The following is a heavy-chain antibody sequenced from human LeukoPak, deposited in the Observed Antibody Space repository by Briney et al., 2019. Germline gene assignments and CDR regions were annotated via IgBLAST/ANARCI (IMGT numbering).Heavy chain of an antibody. V-gene: IGHV4-59*01. CDR2: IYYSGST. CDR1: GGSISSYY. Sequence: SETLSLTCTVSGGSISSYYWSWIRQPPGKGLEWIGYIYYSGSTNYNPSLKSRVTISVDTSKNQFSLKLSYVTAADTAVYFCARESSWGNFDYWGQGTLVTVSS. CDR3: ARESSWGNFDY. D-gene: IGHD7-27*01. J-gene: IGHJ4*02.